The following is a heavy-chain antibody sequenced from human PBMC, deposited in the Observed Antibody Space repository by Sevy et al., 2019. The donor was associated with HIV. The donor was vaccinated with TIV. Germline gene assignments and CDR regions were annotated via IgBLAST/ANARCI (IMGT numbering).Heavy chain of an antibody. Sequence: GGSLRLSCAASGFTFGTYAMSWVRQAPGKGLEWVSTISGSGGRTYYADSVRGPFTISRHNSMNTLYLQMNSLGAEETAVYYCAKAVYASKVVVTNGFDYLVQGTLVTVSS. D-gene: IGHD3-22*01. CDR3: AKAVYASKVVVTNGFDY. V-gene: IGHV3-23*01. CDR1: GFTFGTYA. J-gene: IGHJ4*02. CDR2: ISGSGGRT.